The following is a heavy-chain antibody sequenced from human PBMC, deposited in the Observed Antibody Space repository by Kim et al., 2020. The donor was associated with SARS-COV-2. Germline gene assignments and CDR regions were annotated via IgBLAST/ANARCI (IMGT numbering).Heavy chain of an antibody. Sequence: GGSLRLSCAASGFTVSADHMSWVRQAPGKGLEWVSLLFSDSRTFYADSVKGRFTISRDDSRNTVYLEMNSLRPEDTAAYYCARHDWFDPRGHGTQVTVSS. J-gene: IGHJ5*02. CDR3: ARHDWFDP. CDR2: LFSDSRT. V-gene: IGHV3-53*01. CDR1: GFTVSADH.